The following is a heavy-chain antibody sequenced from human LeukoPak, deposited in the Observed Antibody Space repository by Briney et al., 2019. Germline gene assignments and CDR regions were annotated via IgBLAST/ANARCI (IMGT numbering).Heavy chain of an antibody. J-gene: IGHJ4*02. Sequence: GGSLRLSCAASGFTFSNAWMSWVRQAPGKGLEWVGRIKSKTDGGTTDYAAPVKGRFTISRDGSKNTLYLQMNSLKTEDTAVYTTDVATVNDYWGQGTLVTVSS. CDR3: DVATVNDY. D-gene: IGHD5-12*01. CDR1: GFTFSNAW. V-gene: IGHV3-15*01. CDR2: IKSKTDGGTT.